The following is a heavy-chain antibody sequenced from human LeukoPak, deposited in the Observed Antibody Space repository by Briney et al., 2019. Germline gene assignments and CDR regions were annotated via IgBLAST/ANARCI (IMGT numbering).Heavy chain of an antibody. D-gene: IGHD4-17*01. CDR3: TKDIPTIDYVFDS. CDR2: ITGEGDIT. CDR1: GFTFGDYA. J-gene: IGHJ4*02. V-gene: IGHV3-43*02. Sequence: GGSLRLSCAAYGFTFGDYAMHWVRHPPGKGLEWLSLITGEGDITYHADSVKGRFTISRDNNENSLYLQMNSLRTEDTALYYCTKDIPTIDYVFDSWGQGTLVIVS.